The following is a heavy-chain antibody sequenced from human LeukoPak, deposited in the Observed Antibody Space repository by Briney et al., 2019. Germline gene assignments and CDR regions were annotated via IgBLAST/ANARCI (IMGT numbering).Heavy chain of an antibody. Sequence: GGSLRLSCAASGFTFSSYAMSWVRQAPGEGLEWVSSISDSGTHIYYADSVKGRFTISRDNSKNTVYLQMNSLRAEDTAMYYCARGRYSGTTYYFDYWGQGTLVTVSS. CDR2: ISDSGTHI. CDR1: GFTFSSYA. D-gene: IGHD5-12*01. J-gene: IGHJ4*02. V-gene: IGHV3-23*01. CDR3: ARGRYSGTTYYFDY.